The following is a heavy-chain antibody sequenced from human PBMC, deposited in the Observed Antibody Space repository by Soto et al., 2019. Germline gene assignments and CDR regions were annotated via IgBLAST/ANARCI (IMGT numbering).Heavy chain of an antibody. Sequence: ASVKVSCKASGYTFTSYDINWVRQATGQGLEWMGWMNPNSGNTGYAQKFQGRVSMTRNTSISTAYVELSSLRSEDTAVYYCARDGPRPLVNWFDPWGQGTLVTVSS. D-gene: IGHD6-13*01. CDR2: MNPNSGNT. CDR3: ARDGPRPLVNWFDP. CDR1: GYTFTSYD. J-gene: IGHJ5*02. V-gene: IGHV1-8*01.